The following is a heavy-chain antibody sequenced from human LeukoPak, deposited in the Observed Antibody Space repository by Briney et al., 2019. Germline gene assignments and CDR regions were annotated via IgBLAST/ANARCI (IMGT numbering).Heavy chain of an antibody. D-gene: IGHD5-12*01. CDR1: GFTFSSYA. V-gene: IGHV3-23*01. J-gene: IGHJ4*02. CDR2: ISGSSGST. Sequence: PGGSLRLSCAASGFTFSSYAMSWARQAPGKGLEWVSAISGSSGSTYYADSVKGRFTISRDNSKNTLYLQMNSLRAEDTAVYYCAKGNSGYDYGYFDYWGQGTLVTVSS. CDR3: AKGNSGYDYGYFDY.